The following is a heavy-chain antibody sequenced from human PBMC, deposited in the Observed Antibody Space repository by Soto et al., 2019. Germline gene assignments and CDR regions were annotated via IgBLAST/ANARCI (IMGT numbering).Heavy chain of an antibody. J-gene: IGHJ6*02. CDR1: GGSISSGGYS. V-gene: IGHV4-30-2*01. Sequence: SETLSLTCAVSGGSISSGGYSWIWIRHPPGKGLEWIGYIYHSGSTYYNPSLKSRVTISVDRSKNQFSLKLSSVTAADTAVYYCARSTVVPAAGGMDVWGQGTTVTVSS. D-gene: IGHD2-2*01. CDR2: IYHSGST. CDR3: ARSTVVPAAGGMDV.